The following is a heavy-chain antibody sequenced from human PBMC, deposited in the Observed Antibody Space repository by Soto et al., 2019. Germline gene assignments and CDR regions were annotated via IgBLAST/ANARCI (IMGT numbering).Heavy chain of an antibody. CDR3: ARGGKDCSGGSCYGYYYYYMDV. Sequence: SETLSLTCTVSGGSISSYYWSWIRQPPGKGLERIGYIYYSGSTNYNPSLKSRVTISVDTSKNQFSLKLSSVTAADTAVYYCARGGKDCSGGSCYGYYYYYMDVWGKGTTVTVSS. J-gene: IGHJ6*03. V-gene: IGHV4-59*01. D-gene: IGHD2-15*01. CDR1: GGSISSYY. CDR2: IYYSGST.